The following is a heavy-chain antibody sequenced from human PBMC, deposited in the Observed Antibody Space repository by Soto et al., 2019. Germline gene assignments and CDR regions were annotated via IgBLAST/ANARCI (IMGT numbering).Heavy chain of an antibody. Sequence: ASVKVSCKASGYTFSGYYIHWVRQAPGQGLEWMGWINPNTGGTNYAQKFQGRVTLTRDTSISTALMDLNSLRSDDTAVYYCARPGAGAAGIFARFDAWGQGTRVTFSS. D-gene: IGHD6-13*01. CDR3: ARPGAGAAGIFARFDA. V-gene: IGHV1-2*02. CDR1: GYTFSGYY. CDR2: INPNTGGT. J-gene: IGHJ5*02.